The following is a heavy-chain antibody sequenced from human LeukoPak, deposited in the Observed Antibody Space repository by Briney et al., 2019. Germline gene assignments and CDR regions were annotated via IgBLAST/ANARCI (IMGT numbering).Heavy chain of an antibody. CDR2: SNTNTGYA. J-gene: IGHJ4*02. CDR1: GYSFTTSA. V-gene: IGHV7-4-1*02. D-gene: IGHD1-1*01. CDR3: ARDPSGTTGFDH. Sequence: ASVKVSCKASGYSFTTSAINWVRQAPGQGLEWMGWSNTNTGYATYAPAFKGRFVFSLDFSVSTAYLQINSLKPEDTAVYFCARDPSGTTGFDHWGQGTLVTVSS.